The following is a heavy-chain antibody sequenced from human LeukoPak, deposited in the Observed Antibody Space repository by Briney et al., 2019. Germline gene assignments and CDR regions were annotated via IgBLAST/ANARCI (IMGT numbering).Heavy chain of an antibody. CDR1: GFTFSDYY. Sequence: PGGSLRLSCAASGFTFSDYYMSWIRQAPGKGLEWVSYISSSGSTIYYADSVKGRFTISRDNAKNSLYLQMNSLRAEDTAVYYCARKTTDFWSGFKIDPWGQGTLVTVSS. CDR2: ISSSGSTI. V-gene: IGHV3-11*04. CDR3: ARKTTDFWSGFKIDP. J-gene: IGHJ5*02. D-gene: IGHD3-3*01.